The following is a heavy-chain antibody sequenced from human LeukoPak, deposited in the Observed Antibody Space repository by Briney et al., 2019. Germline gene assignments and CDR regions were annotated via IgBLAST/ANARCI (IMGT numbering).Heavy chain of an antibody. CDR3: ARDTYETSGYYYGPFDY. Sequence: GGSLRLSCAASEFTFSSYWMNWVRQAPGKGRMWVSHINTDGRSTSYADPVKGRLTISRDNAKNTLNLQMNSLRAEDTAVYHCARDTYETSGYYYGPFDYWGQGTLVTVSS. CDR1: EFTFSSYW. D-gene: IGHD3-22*01. J-gene: IGHJ4*02. CDR2: INTDGRST. V-gene: IGHV3-74*01.